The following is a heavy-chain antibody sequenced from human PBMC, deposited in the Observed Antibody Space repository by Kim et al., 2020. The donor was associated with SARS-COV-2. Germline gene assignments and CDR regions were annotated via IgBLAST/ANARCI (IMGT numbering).Heavy chain of an antibody. D-gene: IGHD3-10*01. CDR3: ARESYGSGTVDY. J-gene: IGHJ4*02. Sequence: YXTPSLKSLGTISVDTSKNQFSLTLSSVTAADTAVYYCARESYGSGTVDYXGQGTLVTVSS. V-gene: IGHV4-31*01.